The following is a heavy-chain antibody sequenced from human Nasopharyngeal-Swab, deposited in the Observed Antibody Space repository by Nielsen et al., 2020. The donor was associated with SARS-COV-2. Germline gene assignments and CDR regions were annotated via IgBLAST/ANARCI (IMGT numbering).Heavy chain of an antibody. CDR1: GGSISSGDYY. J-gene: IGHJ4*02. Sequence: SATLPLTCTVSGGSISSGDYYWSWIRQPPGKGLEWIGYIYYSRSTYYNPSLKSRVTISVDTSKNQFSLKLSSVTAADTAVYYCARGSTYYYDSTLSEIDYWGQGTLVTVSS. D-gene: IGHD3-22*01. CDR2: IYYSRST. CDR3: ARGSTYYYDSTLSEIDY. V-gene: IGHV4-30-4*01.